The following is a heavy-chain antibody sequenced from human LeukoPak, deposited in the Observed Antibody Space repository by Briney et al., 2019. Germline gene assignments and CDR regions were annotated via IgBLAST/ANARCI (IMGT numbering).Heavy chain of an antibody. J-gene: IGHJ6*02. CDR3: ARDRGVTTDYYYYYGMDV. CDR2: IYTSGST. D-gene: IGHD4-11*01. CDR1: GGSISNGSYY. V-gene: IGHV4-61*02. Sequence: SETLSLTCTVSGGSISNGSYYWSWIRQPAGKGVEWIGRIYTSGSTNYNPSLKSRVTISVDTSKNQFSLKLSSVTAADTAVYYCARDRGVTTDYYYYYGMDVWGQGTTVTVSS.